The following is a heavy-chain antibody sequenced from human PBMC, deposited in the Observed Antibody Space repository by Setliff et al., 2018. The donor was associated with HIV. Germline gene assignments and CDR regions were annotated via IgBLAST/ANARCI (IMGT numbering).Heavy chain of an antibody. V-gene: IGHV4-4*02. D-gene: IGHD3-22*01. J-gene: IGHJ2*01. CDR3: ARGYYDSSGYYFGSSYWYFDL. CDR2: IYHSGST. Sequence: KASETLSLTCAVSGGSISSSNWWSWVRQPPGKGLEWIGEIYHSGSTNYNPSLKSRVTISVDKSKNQFSLKLSSVTAADTAVYYCARGYYDSSGYYFGSSYWYFDLWGRGTLVTVSS. CDR1: GGSISSSNW.